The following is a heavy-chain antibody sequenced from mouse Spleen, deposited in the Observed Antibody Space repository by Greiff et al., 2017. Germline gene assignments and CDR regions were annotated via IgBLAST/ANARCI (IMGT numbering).Heavy chain of an antibody. V-gene: IGHV1-5*01. D-gene: IGHD1-1*01. CDR3: TGRVATEGFAY. CDR2: IYPGNSDT. J-gene: IGHJ3*01. CDR1: GYTFTSYW. Sequence: EVQLQQSGTVLARPGASVKMSCKTSGYTFTSYWMHWVKQRPGQGLEWIGDIYPGNSDTSYNQKFKGKAKLTAVTSASTAYMELSSLTNEDSAVYYCTGRVATEGFAYWGQGTLVTVSA.